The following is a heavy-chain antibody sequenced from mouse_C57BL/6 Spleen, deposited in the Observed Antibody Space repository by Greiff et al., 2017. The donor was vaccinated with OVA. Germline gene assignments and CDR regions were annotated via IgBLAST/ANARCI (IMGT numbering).Heavy chain of an antibody. J-gene: IGHJ1*03. D-gene: IGHD2-12*01. Sequence: VQLKQPGAELVMPGASVKLSCKASGYTFTSYWMHWVKQRPGQGLEWIGEIDPSDSYTNYNQKFKGKSTLTVDKSSSTAYMQLSSLTSEDSAVYYCAREGNLTRYFDVWGTGTTVTVSS. CDR2: IDPSDSYT. CDR3: AREGNLTRYFDV. CDR1: GYTFTSYW. V-gene: IGHV1-69*01.